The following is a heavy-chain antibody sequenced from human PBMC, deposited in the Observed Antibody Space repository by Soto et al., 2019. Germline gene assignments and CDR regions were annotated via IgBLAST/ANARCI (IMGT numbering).Heavy chain of an antibody. CDR2: IYHSGST. CDR1: GGSISSSNL. V-gene: IGHV4-4*02. D-gene: IGHD6-13*01. Sequence: SETLSLTCAVSGGSISSSNLWSWVRQPPGKGLEWIGEIYHSGSTNYNPSLKSRVTISVDKSKNQFSLKLSSVTAADTAVYYCARAGTEAAASLEGWFDPWGQGTLVTVSS. J-gene: IGHJ5*02. CDR3: ARAGTEAAASLEGWFDP.